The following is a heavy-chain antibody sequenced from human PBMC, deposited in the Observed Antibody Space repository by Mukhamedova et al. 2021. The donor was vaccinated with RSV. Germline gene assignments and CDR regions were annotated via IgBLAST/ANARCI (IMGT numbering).Heavy chain of an antibody. CDR3: AKAFTYGSGSYRYYYYYGMDV. D-gene: IGHD3-10*01. J-gene: IGHJ6*02. V-gene: IGHV3-23*01. CDR2: ISGSGGST. Sequence: VRQAPGKGLEWVSAISGSGGSTYYADSVKGRFTISRDNSKNTLYLQMNSLRAEDTAVYYCAKAFTYGSGSYRYYYYYGMDVWGQG.